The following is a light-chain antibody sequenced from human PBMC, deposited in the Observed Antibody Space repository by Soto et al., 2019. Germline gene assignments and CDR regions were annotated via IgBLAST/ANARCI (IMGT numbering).Light chain of an antibody. CDR2: GAS. Sequence: ELVLTQSPETLSVSPGERATLSCRASQSVSSSYLAWYQQKPGQAPRLLIYGASSRATGIPDRFSGSGSGTDFTLTISRLEPEDFAVYYCQQYGSSPWAFGQRSMA. V-gene: IGKV3-20*01. CDR3: QQYGSSPWA. J-gene: IGKJ1*01. CDR1: QSVSSSY.